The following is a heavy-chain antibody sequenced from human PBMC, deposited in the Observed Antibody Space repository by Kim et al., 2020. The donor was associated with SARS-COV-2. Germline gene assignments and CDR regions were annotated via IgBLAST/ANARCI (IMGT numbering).Heavy chain of an antibody. J-gene: IGHJ6*02. CDR3: AGEGYSSSDGYNYYYYGMDV. CDR2: INAGNGNT. D-gene: IGHD6-13*01. Sequence: ASVKVSCKASGYTFTSYAMHWVRQAPGQRLEWMGWINAGNGNTKYSQKFQGRVTITRDTSASTAYMELSSLRSEDTAVYYCAGEGYSSSDGYNYYYYGMDVWGQGTTVTVSS. V-gene: IGHV1-3*01. CDR1: GYTFTSYA.